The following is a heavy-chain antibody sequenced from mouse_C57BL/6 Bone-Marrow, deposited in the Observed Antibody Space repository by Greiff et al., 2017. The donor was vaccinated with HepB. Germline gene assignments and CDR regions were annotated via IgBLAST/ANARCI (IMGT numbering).Heavy chain of an antibody. V-gene: IGHV1-69*01. CDR3: ARVYYYGNSFYWYFDV. D-gene: IGHD1-1*01. CDR1: GYTFTSYW. Sequence: QVQLQQPGAELVMPGASVKLSCKASGYTFTSYWMHWVKQRPGQGLEWIGEIDPYDSYTNYNQKFKGKSTLTVDKSSSTAYMQLSSLTSEDSAVYYSARVYYYGNSFYWYFDVWGTGTTVTVSS. J-gene: IGHJ1*03. CDR2: IDPYDSYT.